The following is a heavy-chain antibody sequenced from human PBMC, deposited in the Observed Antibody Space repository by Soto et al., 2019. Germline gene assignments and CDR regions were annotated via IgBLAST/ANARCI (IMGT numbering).Heavy chain of an antibody. V-gene: IGHV4-34*01. D-gene: IGHD3-10*01. CDR2: INHSGST. Sequence: SETLSLTCAVYGGSFSGYYWSWIRQPPGKGLEWIGEINHSGSTNYNPSLKSRVTISVDTSKNQFSLKLSSVTAADTAVYYCARGSSGSGSYDYYYMDVWGKGTTVTVSS. CDR1: GGSFSGYY. J-gene: IGHJ6*03. CDR3: ARGSSGSGSYDYYYMDV.